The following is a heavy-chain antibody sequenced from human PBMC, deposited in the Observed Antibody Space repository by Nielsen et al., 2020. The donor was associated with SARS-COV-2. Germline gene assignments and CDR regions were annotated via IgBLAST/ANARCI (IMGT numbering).Heavy chain of an antibody. Sequence: GESLNISCVASGFTFSGSAMHWVRQDSGKGLEWLGRIRSYANEYATAYTASVKGRFTISRDDSKNTAYLQMNSLKTEDTAVYYCSSPTVAYWGQGTLVTVSS. CDR3: SSPTVAY. D-gene: IGHD4-23*01. CDR2: IRSYANEYAT. CDR1: GFTFSGSA. J-gene: IGHJ4*02. V-gene: IGHV3-73*01.